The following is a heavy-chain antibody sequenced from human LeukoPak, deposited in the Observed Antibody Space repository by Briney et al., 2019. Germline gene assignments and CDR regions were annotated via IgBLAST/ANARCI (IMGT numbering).Heavy chain of an antibody. CDR3: GRHVGWTTATTSRFFD. D-gene: IGHD4-17*01. V-gene: IGHV4-39*01. J-gene: IGHJ4*02. Sequence: PSETLSLTCTVSGGSINTHYYYWGWIRQPPGKGLEWIATIHINGDTFFNPSLESRVTISVDKSRNQFSLRLSSVSAADAAVCYCGRHVGWTTATTSRFFDWGQGTLVIVSS. CDR2: IHINGDT. CDR1: GGSINTHYYY.